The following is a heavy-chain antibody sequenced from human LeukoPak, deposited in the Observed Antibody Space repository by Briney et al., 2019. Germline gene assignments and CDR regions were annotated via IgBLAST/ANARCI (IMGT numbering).Heavy chain of an antibody. V-gene: IGHV4-39*01. CDR1: GGSISSSSYY. Sequence: PSETLSLTCTVSGGSISSSSYYWGWMRQPPWKGLEWIGSIYYSGSTYYNPSLKSRVTISVDTSKNQFSLKLSSVTAADTAVYYCARRPHYYGSGRGPQTDYWGQGTLVTVSS. J-gene: IGHJ4*02. CDR2: IYYSGST. D-gene: IGHD3-10*01. CDR3: ARRPHYYGSGRGPQTDY.